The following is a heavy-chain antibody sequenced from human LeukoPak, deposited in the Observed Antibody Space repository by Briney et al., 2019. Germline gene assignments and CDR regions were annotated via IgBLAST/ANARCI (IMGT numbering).Heavy chain of an antibody. Sequence: GGSLRLSCAASGFTFSDYYMSWIRRAPGKGLEWVSYISTSGDYTNYADSVQGRFTVSRDNAKNSLYLQMNSLRAEDTAVYYCARDQSGGNTDFDYWGQGTLVTVSS. CDR3: ARDQSGGNTDFDY. V-gene: IGHV3-11*05. J-gene: IGHJ4*01. CDR1: GFTFSDYY. D-gene: IGHD1-26*01. CDR2: ISTSGDYT.